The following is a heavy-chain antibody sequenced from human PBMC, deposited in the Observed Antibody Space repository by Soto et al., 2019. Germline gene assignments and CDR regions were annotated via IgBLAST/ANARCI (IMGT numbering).Heavy chain of an antibody. CDR1: GWSFSGYY. V-gene: IGHV4-34*01. J-gene: IGHJ5*02. Sequence: XETLSLTCSVYGWSFSGYYWSWIRQPPGKGLEWIGEINHSGSTNYNPSLKSRVTISVDTSKNQFSLKLSSVTAADTAVYYCARGKHHYYDSSGYSWFDHWGQGTLVTVSS. CDR3: ARGKHHYYDSSGYSWFDH. D-gene: IGHD3-22*01. CDR2: INHSGST.